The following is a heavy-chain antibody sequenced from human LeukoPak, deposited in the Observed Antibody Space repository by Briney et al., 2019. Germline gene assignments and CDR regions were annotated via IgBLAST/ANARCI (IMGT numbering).Heavy chain of an antibody. Sequence: GESLKVSCKGSGYSFTSYWITWVRQMPGKGLEWMGRIDPSDSYTDYSPSFHGHVTISADKSISTAYLQWSSLKASDTAIYYCARRPDGDYWGQGTLVTVSS. CDR2: IDPSDSYT. V-gene: IGHV5-10-1*01. J-gene: IGHJ4*02. CDR1: GYSFTSYW. D-gene: IGHD3-10*01. CDR3: ARRPDGDY.